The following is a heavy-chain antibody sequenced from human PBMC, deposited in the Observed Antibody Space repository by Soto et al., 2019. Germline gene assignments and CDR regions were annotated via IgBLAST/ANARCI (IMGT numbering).Heavy chain of an antibody. V-gene: IGHV5-51*01. CDR1: GYSFSNNW. D-gene: IGHD6-13*01. Sequence: PGESLKISCKGSGYSFSNNWVGWVRQMPGKGLEWMGIMHPGDSDTRYSPSFQGQVTISADKSINTAYLQWSSLKPSDSAMYHCARHNRYSSTWFEGWFDPWGQGTLVTVSS. CDR3: ARHNRYSSTWFEGWFDP. CDR2: MHPGDSDT. J-gene: IGHJ5*02.